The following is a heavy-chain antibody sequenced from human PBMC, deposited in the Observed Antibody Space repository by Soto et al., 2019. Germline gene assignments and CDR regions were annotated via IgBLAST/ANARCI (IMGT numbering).Heavy chain of an antibody. D-gene: IGHD1-26*01. CDR3: ARGWTNFDY. V-gene: IGHV6-1*01. CDR2: TYYRSKWYN. Sequence: LSLTCVASCKSVANITAAVNSLRQSPSRGLEWLGRTYYRSKWYNDYAVSVKSRISINPDTSKNQFSLQLNSVTPEDTAVYYCARGWTNFDYWGQGTLVTVSS. J-gene: IGHJ4*02. CDR1: CKSVANITAA.